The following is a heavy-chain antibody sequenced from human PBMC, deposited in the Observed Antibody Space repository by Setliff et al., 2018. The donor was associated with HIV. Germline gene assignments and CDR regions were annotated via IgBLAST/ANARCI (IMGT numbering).Heavy chain of an antibody. D-gene: IGHD5-18*01. Sequence: ASVKVSCKASGYTFTNYYMHWVRQAPGQGLEWMGWINPNSGGTNYAQKFQGRVTMTRDTSITTAYMELSRLRSDDTAVYYCARTLPQYTNLFDYWGQGTLVTVSS. CDR2: INPNSGGT. CDR1: GYTFTNYY. V-gene: IGHV1-2*02. J-gene: IGHJ4*02. CDR3: ARTLPQYTNLFDY.